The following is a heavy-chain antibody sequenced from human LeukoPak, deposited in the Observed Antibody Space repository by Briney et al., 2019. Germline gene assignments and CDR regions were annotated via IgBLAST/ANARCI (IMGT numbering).Heavy chain of an antibody. CDR3: TYSSGWYPGY. D-gene: IGHD6-19*01. V-gene: IGHV4-39*07. J-gene: IGHJ4*02. CDR1: GGSISSSSYY. CDR2: IYYSGST. Sequence: SETLSLTCTVSGGSISSSSYYWGWIRQPPGKGLEWIGSIYYSGSTYYNPSLKSRVTISVDTSKNQFSLKLSSVTAADTAVYYSTYSSGWYPGYWGQGTLVTVSS.